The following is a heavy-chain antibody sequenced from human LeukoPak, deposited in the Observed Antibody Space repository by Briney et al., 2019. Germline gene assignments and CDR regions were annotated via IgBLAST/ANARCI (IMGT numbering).Heavy chain of an antibody. V-gene: IGHV4-30-4*07. J-gene: IGHJ4*02. D-gene: IGHD6-13*01. CDR1: GGSFSSSSYS. CDR3: ARIAEAGRFDY. Sequence: PSETLSLTCAVSGGSFSSSSYSWSCLRQPPGNGLEWIGYVYYSGSAYYNPSLKTRFIISVDTSKNQFSLTLTSVTAADTAVYYCARIAEAGRFDYWGQGTLVTVSS. CDR2: VYYSGSA.